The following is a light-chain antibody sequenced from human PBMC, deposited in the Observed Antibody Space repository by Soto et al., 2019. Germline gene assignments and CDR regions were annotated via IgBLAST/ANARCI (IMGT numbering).Light chain of an antibody. CDR3: SSYAASNNLGV. J-gene: IGLJ7*01. Sequence: QSALTQPPSASGSPGQSVTISCIGTSSDVGGYNYVSWYQQHPGQAPNLMIYDVSKRPSGVPDRFSGSKSGXTASXAVSGLQAEDEADYYCSSYAASNNLGVFGGGTQLTVL. CDR2: DVS. V-gene: IGLV2-8*01. CDR1: SSDVGGYNY.